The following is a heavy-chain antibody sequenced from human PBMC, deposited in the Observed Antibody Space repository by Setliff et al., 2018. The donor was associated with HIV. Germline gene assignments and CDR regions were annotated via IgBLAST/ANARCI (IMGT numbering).Heavy chain of an antibody. V-gene: IGHV1-2*02. D-gene: IGHD4-17*01. CDR1: GYTFTEFY. CDR2: IYPNTGGT. Sequence: GASVKVSCKASGYTFTEFYVHWVRQAPGEGLEWIGWIYPNTGGTNYAQKFQGRVTMTRDTSIRTAYMELRMLTSDGTAIYYCTRSTTADWGQGTMVTVSS. CDR3: TRSTTAD. J-gene: IGHJ4*02.